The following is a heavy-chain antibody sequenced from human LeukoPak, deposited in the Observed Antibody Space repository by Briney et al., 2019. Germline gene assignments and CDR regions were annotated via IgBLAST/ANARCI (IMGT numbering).Heavy chain of an antibody. CDR2: INPNSGGT. CDR3: ARAASGWELYYFDY. J-gene: IGHJ4*02. V-gene: IGHV1-2*02. Sequence: ASVKVSCEASGYTFTGYYMHWVRQAPGQGLEWMGWINPNSGGTNYAQKFQGRVTMTRDTSISTAYMELSRLRSDDTAVYYCARAASGWELYYFDYWGQGTLVTGSS. D-gene: IGHD6-19*01. CDR1: GYTFTGYY.